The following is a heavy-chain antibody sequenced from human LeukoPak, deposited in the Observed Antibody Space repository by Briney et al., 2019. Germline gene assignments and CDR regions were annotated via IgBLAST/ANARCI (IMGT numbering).Heavy chain of an antibody. V-gene: IGHV1-2*02. J-gene: IGHJ6*02. D-gene: IGHD3-10*01. Sequence: EASVKVSCKSSGYTFTDYYIHWVRQAPAQGLGWMGWFNPNSGGTNYAQKFQGRVTMTRDTSISTAYMELSRLRPDDTAVYYCARDRGVITSRWYYYGMDVWGQGTTVTVSS. CDR1: GYTFTDYY. CDR3: ARDRGVITSRWYYYGMDV. CDR2: FNPNSGGT.